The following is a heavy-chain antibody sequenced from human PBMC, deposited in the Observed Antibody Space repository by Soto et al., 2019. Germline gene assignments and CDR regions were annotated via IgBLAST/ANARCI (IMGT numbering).Heavy chain of an antibody. CDR1: GGSISIYY. V-gene: IGHV4-59*08. Sequence: SDTLSLTCTVSGGSISIYYWSWIRQPPGKGLEWIGYIYYSGSTNYNPSLKSRVTISVDTSKNQFSLKLSSVTAADTAVYYCARHGGGIVVVVAARGAFDIWGQGTMVTVSS. D-gene: IGHD2-15*01. CDR3: ARHGGGIVVVVAARGAFDI. J-gene: IGHJ3*02. CDR2: IYYSGST.